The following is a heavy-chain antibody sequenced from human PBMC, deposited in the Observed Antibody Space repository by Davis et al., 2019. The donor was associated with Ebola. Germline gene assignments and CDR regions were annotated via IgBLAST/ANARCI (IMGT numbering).Heavy chain of an antibody. Sequence: GGSLRLSCTASGFTFGDYAMSWFRQAPGKGLEWVGFIRTKAYGGTTEYATSVKGRFTISRDDSKSIAYLRMDSLKTEDTAVYYCALARGGDYWGQGTLVTVS. CDR2: IRTKAYGGTT. CDR1: GFTFGDYA. J-gene: IGHJ4*02. D-gene: IGHD3-16*01. V-gene: IGHV3-49*03. CDR3: ALARGGDY.